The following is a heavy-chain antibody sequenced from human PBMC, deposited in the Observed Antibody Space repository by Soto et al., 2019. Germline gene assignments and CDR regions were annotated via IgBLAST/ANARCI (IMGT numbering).Heavy chain of an antibody. J-gene: IGHJ5*02. CDR2: SNHGGST. CDR3: ARGLRNTYGSIYSGGSWFDP. V-gene: IGHV4-34*01. D-gene: IGHD6-13*01. Sequence: SSETLSLTCAVYGWSFSGYYWSWIRHPPGKGLEWIGESNHGGSTKYNPSLKSRVSISLDTSQNRFSLNLIFVTAADTAVYYCARGLRNTYGSIYSGGSWFDPWGQGTLVTVSS. CDR1: GWSFSGYY.